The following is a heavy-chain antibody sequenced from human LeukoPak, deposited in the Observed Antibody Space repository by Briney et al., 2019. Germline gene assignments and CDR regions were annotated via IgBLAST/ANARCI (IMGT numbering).Heavy chain of an antibody. CDR3: ARALYDSTGYETPLAFDI. CDR1: GFTFSTYT. V-gene: IGHV3-21*01. CDR2: ISSSSSYI. D-gene: IGHD3-22*01. J-gene: IGHJ3*02. Sequence: GGSLRLSCAASGFTFSTYTMNWVSEAPGKGLEWVSTISSSSSYIYYGDPVKRRFPTSRDNAKISLYLQMNSLRAEDTAVYYCARALYDSTGYETPLAFDIWGEGAMVTVSS.